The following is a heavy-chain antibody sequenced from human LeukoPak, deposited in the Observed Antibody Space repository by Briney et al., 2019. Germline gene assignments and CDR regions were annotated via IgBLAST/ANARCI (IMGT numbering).Heavy chain of an antibody. CDR1: GGSINTYY. CDR2: IYYSGST. J-gene: IGHJ4*02. Sequence: SEALSLTCTVSGGSINTYYWSWIRQPPGKGLEWIGYIYYSGSTNYNPSLKSRVTISVDTSKSQFSLKLNSVTAADTALYYCARSGSYHNNFDYWGQGTLVTVSS. CDR3: ARSGSYHNNFDY. D-gene: IGHD1-26*01. V-gene: IGHV4-59*01.